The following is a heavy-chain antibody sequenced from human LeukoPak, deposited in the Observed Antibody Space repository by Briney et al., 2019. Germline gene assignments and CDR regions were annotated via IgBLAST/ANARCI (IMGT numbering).Heavy chain of an antibody. CDR2: ISGSGGST. CDR3: AKSKDFDWFNY. V-gene: IGHV3-23*01. CDR1: GFTFSSYA. Sequence: GGSLRLSCAASGFTFSSYAMSWVRQAPGKGLEWVSAISGSGGSTYDADSVKGRFTISRDNSKNTLYLQMNSLRAEDTAVYYCAKSKDFDWFNYWGQGTLVTVSS. J-gene: IGHJ4*02. D-gene: IGHD3-9*01.